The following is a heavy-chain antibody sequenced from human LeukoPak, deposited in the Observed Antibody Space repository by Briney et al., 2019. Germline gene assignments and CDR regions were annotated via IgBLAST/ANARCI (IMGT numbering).Heavy chain of an antibody. CDR2: INAGNGNT. CDR3: ARSASYYYYMDV. J-gene: IGHJ6*03. V-gene: IGHV1-3*03. CDR1: GYTFTSYA. Sequence: ASVKVSCKASGYTFTSYAMHWVRQAPGQRLEWMGWINAGNGNTKYSQEFQGRVSITRDTSASTAYMELSSLRSEDMGVYYCARSASYYYYMDVWGKGTTVTVSS.